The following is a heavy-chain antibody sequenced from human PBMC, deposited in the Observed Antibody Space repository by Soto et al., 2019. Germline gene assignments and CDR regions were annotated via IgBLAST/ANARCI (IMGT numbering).Heavy chain of an antibody. Sequence: TLSLTCAVSGASISSGGYSWSSIRQPPGKGLEWIGYIYHGGNSYYNPSLKSRVTISIDSSQNQFSLKLSSVTAADTAVYYCAREFGYYFDYWGQGTLVTVSS. V-gene: IGHV4-30-2*01. CDR2: IYHGGNS. CDR3: AREFGYYFDY. D-gene: IGHD3-10*01. J-gene: IGHJ4*02. CDR1: GASISSGGYS.